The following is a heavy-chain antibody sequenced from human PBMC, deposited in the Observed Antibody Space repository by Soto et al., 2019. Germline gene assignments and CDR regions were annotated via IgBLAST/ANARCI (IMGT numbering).Heavy chain of an antibody. CDR2: INPSGGST. CDR1: GYTFTSYY. Sequence: ASVKVSCKASGYTFTSYYMHWVRQAPGQGLEWMGIINPSGGSTSYAQKFQGRVTMTRDTSTSTVYMELSRLRSDDTAVYYCAREAQLTDHYGSGSYSSWFDRWGQRNRVTVSS. V-gene: IGHV1-46*01. D-gene: IGHD3-10*01. CDR3: AREAQLTDHYGSGSYSSWFDR. J-gene: IGHJ5*02.